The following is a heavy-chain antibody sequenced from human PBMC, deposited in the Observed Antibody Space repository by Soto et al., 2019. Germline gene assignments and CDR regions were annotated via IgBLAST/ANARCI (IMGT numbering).Heavy chain of an antibody. CDR2: ISGSGGST. Sequence: GGSLRLSCAASGFTFSSYAMSWVRQAPGKGLEWVSAISGSGGSTYYADSVKGRFTISRDNSKNTLYLQMNSLRAEDTAVYYCARDTTGYSSGWFPNNYFDYWGQGTLVTVSS. CDR1: GFTFSSYA. D-gene: IGHD6-19*01. V-gene: IGHV3-23*01. J-gene: IGHJ4*02. CDR3: ARDTTGYSSGWFPNNYFDY.